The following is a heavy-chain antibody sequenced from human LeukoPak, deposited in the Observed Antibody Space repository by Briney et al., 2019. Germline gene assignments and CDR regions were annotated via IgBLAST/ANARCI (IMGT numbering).Heavy chain of an antibody. CDR1: GFTFSSYA. V-gene: IGHV3-23*01. J-gene: IGHJ4*02. Sequence: GGSLRLSCAASGFTFSSYAMSWVRQAPGKGLEWVSAISGSGGSTYYADSVKGRFTISRDNSKNTLYLQMNSLRAEDTAVYYCANYGSGSYYSPFAYWGQGTLVTVSS. CDR3: ANYGSGSYYSPFAY. D-gene: IGHD3-10*01. CDR2: ISGSGGST.